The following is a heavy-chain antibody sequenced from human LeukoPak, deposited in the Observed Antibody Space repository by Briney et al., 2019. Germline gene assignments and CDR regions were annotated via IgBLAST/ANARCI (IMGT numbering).Heavy chain of an antibody. CDR2: FDPEDGET. Sequence: ASVKVSCKVSGYTLTELSMHWVRQAPGKGLVWMGGFDPEDGETIYARKFQGRVTMTEDTSTDTAYMELSSLRSEDTAVYYCATEIAAATGGGYYFDYWGQGTLVTVSS. V-gene: IGHV1-24*01. CDR3: ATEIAAATGGGYYFDY. D-gene: IGHD6-13*01. J-gene: IGHJ4*02. CDR1: GYTLTELS.